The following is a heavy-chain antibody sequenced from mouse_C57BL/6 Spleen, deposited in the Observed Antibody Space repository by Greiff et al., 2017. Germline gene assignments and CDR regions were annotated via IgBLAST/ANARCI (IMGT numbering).Heavy chain of an antibody. V-gene: IGHV10-3*01. D-gene: IGHD1-1*01. CDR3: VRNYYGSSYAMDY. CDR2: IRSKSSNYAT. CDR1: GFNFNTYA. J-gene: IGHJ4*01. Sequence: GGVLVQPKGSLKLSCAASGFNFNTYAMHLLRQPPGTGFEWVARIRSKSSNYATSYADPVKDRFTISRDDSQSMIYLQMKNLKTTDTARYYRVRNYYGSSYAMDYWGQGTSVTVSS.